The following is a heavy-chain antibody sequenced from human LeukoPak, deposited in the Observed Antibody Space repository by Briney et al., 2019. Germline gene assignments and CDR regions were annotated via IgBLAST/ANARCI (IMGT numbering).Heavy chain of an antibody. V-gene: IGHV1-18*03. J-gene: IGHJ4*02. CDR1: VWTFTKKD. CDR2: ISAYHGHT. D-gene: IGHD2/OR15-2a*01. Sequence: GSVKVSCKASVWTFTKKDFTWVRQAPGQGLEWMGWISAYHGHTKYAQKLQGRVTMTTHTSTSTVYWELRRLRSVAMAVPSRARVRTTLLDYWGQGTLVTVSS. CDR3: ARVRTTLLDY.